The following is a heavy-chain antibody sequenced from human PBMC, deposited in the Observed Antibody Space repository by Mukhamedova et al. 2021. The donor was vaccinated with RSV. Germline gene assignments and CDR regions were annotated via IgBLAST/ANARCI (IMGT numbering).Heavy chain of an antibody. CDR2: ISYDGSNK. V-gene: IGHV3-30-3*01. CDR3: ARDISLDYGDYGVGDY. Sequence: SSYAMHLVRQAPGKGLEWVAVISYDGSNKYYADSVKGRFTISRDNSKNTLYLQMNSLRAEDTAVYYCARDISLDYGDYGVGDYW. D-gene: IGHD4-17*01. J-gene: IGHJ4*01. CDR1: SSYA.